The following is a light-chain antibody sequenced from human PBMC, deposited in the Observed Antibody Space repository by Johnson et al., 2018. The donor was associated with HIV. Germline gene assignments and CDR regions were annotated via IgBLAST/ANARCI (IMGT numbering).Light chain of an antibody. CDR1: SSNIENNY. CDR2: EDN. Sequence: QSVLTQPPSVSAAPGQKVTISCSGSSSNIENNYVSWYQQLPGTAPKLLIYEDNRRPSGTPDRFSGSKSGTSATLGITGLQTGDEAEYYCGTWDSSLSSYVVGTGAKFTLL. J-gene: IGLJ1*01. CDR3: GTWDSSLSSYV. V-gene: IGLV1-51*02.